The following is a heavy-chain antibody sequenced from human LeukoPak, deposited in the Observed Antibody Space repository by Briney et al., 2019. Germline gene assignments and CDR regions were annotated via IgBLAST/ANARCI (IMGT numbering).Heavy chain of an antibody. D-gene: IGHD6-19*01. CDR2: IYYRGPS. V-gene: IGHV4-39*01. CDR1: GDSLSRSSYF. J-gene: IGHJ4*02. CDR3: ARATDPNSSGWYYFDD. Sequence: SETLSLPCTLSGDSLSRSSYFCASIRQPPGKGLEWNVCIYYRGPSYCNPSLKSRVTISVDTSKSQFSLQLSSVTAADTAVYYCARATDPNSSGWYYFDDWGQGTLVTVSS.